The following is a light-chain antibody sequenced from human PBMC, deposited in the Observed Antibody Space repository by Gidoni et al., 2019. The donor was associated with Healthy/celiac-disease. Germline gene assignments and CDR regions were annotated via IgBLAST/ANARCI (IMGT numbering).Light chain of an antibody. CDR3: QQSYSTRCT. J-gene: IGKJ2*02. Sequence: DIQMTQSPSSLSASVGDRVTITCRASQSISSYLNWYQQKPGKAPKLQIYAASSLQSGVPSRFSGSGSGTDFTLTISSLQPEDFATYYCQQSYSTRCTFGQGTKLEIK. V-gene: IGKV1-39*01. CDR1: QSISSY. CDR2: AAS.